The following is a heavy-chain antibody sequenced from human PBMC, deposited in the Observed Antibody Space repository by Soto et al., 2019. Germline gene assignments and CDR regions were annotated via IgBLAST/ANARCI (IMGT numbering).Heavy chain of an antibody. Sequence: PGGSLRLSCAAFGFDFNKYAMTWVRRAPGKGLQWVSSINSNGDSTYYADSVKGRLSTSRDTSKTTPYLHMISLRADYTAVFYCAKDSRAYTPSPFYFDSWGQGTLVTVSS. V-gene: IGHV3-23*01. CDR1: GFDFNKYA. CDR2: INSNGDST. J-gene: IGHJ4*02. D-gene: IGHD3-16*01. CDR3: AKDSRAYTPSPFYFDS.